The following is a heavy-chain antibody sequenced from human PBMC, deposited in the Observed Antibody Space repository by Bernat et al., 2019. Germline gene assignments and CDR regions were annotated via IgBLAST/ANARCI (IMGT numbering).Heavy chain of an antibody. V-gene: IGHV1-69*04. CDR2: IIPILGIA. J-gene: IGHJ4*02. CDR1: GGTFSSYA. D-gene: IGHD3-9*01. Sequence: QVQLVQSGAEVKKPGSSVKVSCKASGGTFSSYAISWVRQAPGQGLEWMGRIIPILGIANYAQKFQGRVTITADKSTSTAYMELSSLRSEDTAVYYCARDHYGDDWLLYYWGKGTMVTVSS. CDR3: ARDHYGDDWLLYY.